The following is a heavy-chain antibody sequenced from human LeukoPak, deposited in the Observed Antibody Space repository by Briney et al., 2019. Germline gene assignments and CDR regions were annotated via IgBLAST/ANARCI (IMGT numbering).Heavy chain of an antibody. J-gene: IGHJ2*01. Sequence: ASVKVSCKASGYTFTGFYIHWVRQAPGQGLEWMGWINPNSGGTNYAQKFQDRVTMTRDTSISTAYMELSSLKSDDTAVYYCARPLTTSGWYFDLWDRGTLVTVSS. CDR2: INPNSGGT. CDR3: ARPLTTSGWYFDL. CDR1: GYTFTGFY. V-gene: IGHV1-2*02. D-gene: IGHD1-14*01.